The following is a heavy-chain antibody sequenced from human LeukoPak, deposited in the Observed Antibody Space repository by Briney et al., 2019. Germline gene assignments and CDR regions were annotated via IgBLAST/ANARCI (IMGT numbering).Heavy chain of an antibody. J-gene: IGHJ6*03. CDR1: GFTFDDYV. CDR2: IRWDGGGT. CDR3: AKEEKSRSWSETDV. D-gene: IGHD1-26*01. Sequence: PGGSLRLSCAASGFTFDDYVMHWVRQPPGKGLEWVSLIRWDGGGTFYAESVKGRFTISRDNNKNSLYLQMNSLKIEDTALYYCAKEEKSRSWSETDVWGKGTTVIVSS. V-gene: IGHV3-43D*04.